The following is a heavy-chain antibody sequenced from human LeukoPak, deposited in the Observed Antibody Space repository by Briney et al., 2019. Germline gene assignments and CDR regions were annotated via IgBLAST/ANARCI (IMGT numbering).Heavy chain of an antibody. D-gene: IGHD6-19*01. CDR2: ITNSGSII. Sequence: GGSLRLPCAGSAFTFSDYHMSWIRQAPGKGLEWLSYITNSGSIIYYGDSVKGRFTVSRDNAKKSLYLELKSLRAEDTAVYYCAADYGSAWSYYWGLGTLVTVSS. CDR1: AFTFSDYH. CDR3: AADYGSAWSYY. J-gene: IGHJ4*02. V-gene: IGHV3-11*04.